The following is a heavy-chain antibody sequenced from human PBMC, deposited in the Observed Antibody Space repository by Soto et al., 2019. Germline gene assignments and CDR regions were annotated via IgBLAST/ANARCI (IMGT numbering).Heavy chain of an antibody. CDR1: GGSISSGDYY. CDR3: ATGSRRRGVEFDFDY. Sequence: PSETLSLTCTVSGGSISSGDYYWSWIRQPPGKGLEWIGYIYYSGSTYYNPSLKSRVTISVDTSKNQFSLKLSSVTAADTAVYYCATGSRRRGVEFDFDYWGQGTLVTVSS. CDR2: IYYSGST. D-gene: IGHD2-8*02. J-gene: IGHJ4*02. V-gene: IGHV4-30-4*02.